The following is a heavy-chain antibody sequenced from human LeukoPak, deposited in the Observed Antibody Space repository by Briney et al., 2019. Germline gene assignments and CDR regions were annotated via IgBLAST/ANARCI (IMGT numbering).Heavy chain of an antibody. CDR3: ARDLSGSYDY. Sequence: ASVKVSCKASGYTFTGNYIHWVRQAPGQGLEWMGLINPNSGGTNYAQKFQGRVTLTKDTSITTGYMELSSLRSDDTAVYYCARDLSGSYDYWGQGTLVIVSS. CDR2: INPNSGGT. J-gene: IGHJ4*02. D-gene: IGHD1-26*01. V-gene: IGHV1-2*02. CDR1: GYTFTGNY.